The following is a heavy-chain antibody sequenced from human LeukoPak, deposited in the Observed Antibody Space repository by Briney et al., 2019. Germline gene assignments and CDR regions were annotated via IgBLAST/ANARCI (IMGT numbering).Heavy chain of an antibody. D-gene: IGHD3-10*02. CDR3: AKELDTMFFDY. J-gene: IGHJ4*02. CDR2: AGWAGGTT. Sequence: GSLRLSCATSGFNFDRYTIHWVRQAPGKGLEWVSLAGWAGGTTFYSDSVRGRFTISRDSGRKSVYLQMNSLATDDTAFYFCAKELDTMFFDYWGQGALVTVSS. CDR1: GFNFDRYT. V-gene: IGHV3-43*01.